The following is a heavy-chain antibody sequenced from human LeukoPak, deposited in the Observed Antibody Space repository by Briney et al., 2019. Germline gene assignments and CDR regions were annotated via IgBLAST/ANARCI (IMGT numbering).Heavy chain of an antibody. V-gene: IGHV4-59*01. J-gene: IGHJ3*02. Sequence: SETLSLTCAVYGASFSSYYWSSIRQPPGEGREWIGYIYYSGRTNYNPSFKSRVTISLDTSNYQFSLRLGSVTAADTALYYCARILPTAGTGAFDIWGQGTMVTVS. CDR3: ARILPTAGTGAFDI. D-gene: IGHD6-13*01. CDR2: IYYSGRT. CDR1: GASFSSYY.